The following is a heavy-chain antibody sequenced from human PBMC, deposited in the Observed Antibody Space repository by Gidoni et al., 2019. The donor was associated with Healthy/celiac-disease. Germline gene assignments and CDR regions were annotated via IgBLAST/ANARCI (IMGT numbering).Heavy chain of an antibody. Sequence: QVQLVQSGAEVKKPGSSVKVSCKASGVTFSSYAISWVRQAPGHGLEWMGGIIPIFGTANYAQKFQGRVTITADESTSTAYMELSSLRSEDTAVYYCARAQYYYDSSGYYPFDYWGQGTLVTVSS. CDR3: ARAQYYYDSSGYYPFDY. CDR2: IIPIFGTA. J-gene: IGHJ4*02. CDR1: GVTFSSYA. D-gene: IGHD3-22*01. V-gene: IGHV1-69*01.